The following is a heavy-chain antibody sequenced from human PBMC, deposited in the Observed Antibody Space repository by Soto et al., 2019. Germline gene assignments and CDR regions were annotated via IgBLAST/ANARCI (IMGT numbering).Heavy chain of an antibody. Sequence: PGGSLRLSCAASGFTFSSYAMHWVRRAPGKGLEWVAVISYDGSNKYYADSVKGRFTISRDNSKNTLYLQMNSLRAEDTAVYYCARDGDCSGGSCYSMFGFDPWGQGTLVTVS. CDR2: ISYDGSNK. CDR1: GFTFSSYA. D-gene: IGHD2-15*01. J-gene: IGHJ5*02. CDR3: ARDGDCSGGSCYSMFGFDP. V-gene: IGHV3-30-3*01.